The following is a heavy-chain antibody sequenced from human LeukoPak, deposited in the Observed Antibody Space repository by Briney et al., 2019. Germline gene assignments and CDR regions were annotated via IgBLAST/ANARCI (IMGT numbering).Heavy chain of an antibody. CDR1: GFIFSDYY. D-gene: IGHD3-9*01. CDR3: ARGVRYFDWLLSPGS. Sequence: PGGSLRLSCAASGFIFSDYYMSWIRQAPGKGLEWVSDISTRGTSIFYADSVKGRFTISRDNAENSLYLQMNSLRAEDTAVYCCARGVRYFDWLLSPGSWGQGTLVTVSS. J-gene: IGHJ5*02. CDR2: ISTRGTSI. V-gene: IGHV3-11*01.